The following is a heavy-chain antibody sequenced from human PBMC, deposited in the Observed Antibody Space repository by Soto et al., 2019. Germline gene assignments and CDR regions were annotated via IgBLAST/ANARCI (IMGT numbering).Heavy chain of an antibody. CDR1: GYTFTSYD. CDR2: MNPNSGNT. CDR3: ARGQRGGLRFLGGVRRVFDI. V-gene: IGHV1-8*01. Sequence: GASVKVSCKASGYTFTSYDINWVRQATGQGLEWMGWMNPNSGNTGYAQKFQGRVTMTRNTSISTAYMELSSLRSEDTAVYYCARGQRGGLRFLGGVRRVFDIGGKGTMVTVSS. D-gene: IGHD3-3*01. J-gene: IGHJ3*02.